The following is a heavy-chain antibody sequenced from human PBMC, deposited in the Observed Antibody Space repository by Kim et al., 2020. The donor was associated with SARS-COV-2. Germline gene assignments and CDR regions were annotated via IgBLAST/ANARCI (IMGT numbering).Heavy chain of an antibody. D-gene: IGHD3-10*01. J-gene: IGHJ4*02. V-gene: IGHV1-2*02. Sequence: YAQKLQGRVTMTRDTSISTAYMELSRLRSDDTAVYYCARMIYGSGTDFDYWGQGTLVTVSS. CDR3: ARMIYGSGTDFDY.